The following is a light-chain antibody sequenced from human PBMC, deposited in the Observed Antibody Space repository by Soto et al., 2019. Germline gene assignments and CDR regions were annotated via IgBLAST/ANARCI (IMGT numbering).Light chain of an antibody. J-gene: IGLJ2*01. CDR1: SSDVGYYNY. Sequence: QSALTQPASVSGSPGQSITISCTGTSSDVGYYNYVSWYQQHPGKAPNLMIYDVSNRPSGVSNRFSGSKSGNTASLTISALQAEDEADYYCSSQGTSSTLVFGGGTKLTVL. CDR3: SSQGTSSTLV. V-gene: IGLV2-14*01. CDR2: DVS.